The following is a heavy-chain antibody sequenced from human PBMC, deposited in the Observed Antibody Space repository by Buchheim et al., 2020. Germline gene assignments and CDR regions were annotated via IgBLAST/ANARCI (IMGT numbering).Heavy chain of an antibody. V-gene: IGHV3-48*03. CDR3: ARGYDILTGYPGY. J-gene: IGHJ4*02. CDR1: GFTFSSYE. Sequence: EVQLVESGGGLVQPGGSLRLSCAASGFTFSSYEMNWVRQAPGKGLEWVSYISSGGITIYYAESVKGRFTISRDNAKTSLYLQMNSLRAEDTAVYYCARGYDILTGYPGYWGQGTL. D-gene: IGHD3-9*01. CDR2: ISSGGITI.